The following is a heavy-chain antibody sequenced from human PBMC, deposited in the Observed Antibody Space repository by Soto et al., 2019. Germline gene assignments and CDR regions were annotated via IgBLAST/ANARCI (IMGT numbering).Heavy chain of an antibody. CDR3: ARGDWAGTYSRRVGATYFDY. CDR2: ISSSSSTI. V-gene: IGHV3-48*02. Sequence: GGSLRLSCAASGFTFSSYSMNWVRQAPGKGLEWVSYISSSSSTIYYADSVKGRFTISRDNAKNSLYLQMNSLRDEDTAVYYCARGDWAGTYSRRVGATYFDYWGQGTLVTVSS. CDR1: GFTFSSYS. J-gene: IGHJ4*02. D-gene: IGHD1-26*01.